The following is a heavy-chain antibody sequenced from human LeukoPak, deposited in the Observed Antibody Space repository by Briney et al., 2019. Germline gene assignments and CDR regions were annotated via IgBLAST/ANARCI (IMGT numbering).Heavy chain of an antibody. D-gene: IGHD3-22*01. CDR2: MSGSGGST. J-gene: IGHJ4*02. CDR1: GFTFSSYA. Sequence: GGSLRLSCAASGFTFSSYAMSWVRQAPGKGLEWVSGMSGSGGSTYYADSVKGRFTISRDNSKSKLYLQMNSLRVEDTAFYYCARSGGDFYDSSGYGVIDYWGRGTLVTVSS. CDR3: ARSGGDFYDSSGYGVIDY. V-gene: IGHV3-23*01.